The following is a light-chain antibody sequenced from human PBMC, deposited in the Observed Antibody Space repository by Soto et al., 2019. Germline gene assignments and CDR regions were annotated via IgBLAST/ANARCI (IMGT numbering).Light chain of an antibody. CDR3: QQSYRNPRK. V-gene: IGKV1-39*01. J-gene: IGKJ1*01. CDR2: ASS. Sequence: DIQLTQSPSSLSASVGDIVTITFRTSQNIDNYLNWYQQKPGKAPNLLIYASSTLQSDVPSRFSGSGSGTDFTFTISSLQPEAYATYDCQQSYRNPRKFGQGTKVDLK. CDR1: QNIDNY.